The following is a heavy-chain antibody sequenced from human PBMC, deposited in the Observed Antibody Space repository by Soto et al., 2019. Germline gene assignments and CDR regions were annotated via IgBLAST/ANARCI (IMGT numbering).Heavy chain of an antibody. CDR1: GFTFSDFS. Sequence: QVQLVESGGGVVQPGRSLRLSCAASGFTFSDFSMHWVRQAPGKGLEWVALTSYDESTKHYADSVRGRFTISRYKFKDTLYLQMNSLRTEDTAVYFCARVLASGNFFFDFWGPGTLATVS. J-gene: IGHJ4*02. CDR3: ARVLASGNFFFDF. D-gene: IGHD1-1*01. CDR2: TSYDESTK. V-gene: IGHV3-30-3*01.